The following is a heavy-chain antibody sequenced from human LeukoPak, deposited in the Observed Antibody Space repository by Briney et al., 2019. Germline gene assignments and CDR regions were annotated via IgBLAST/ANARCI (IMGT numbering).Heavy chain of an antibody. J-gene: IGHJ4*02. CDR3: VRDGGRRNDC. CDR1: GFTLSDHS. Sequence: GGSLRLSCAASGFTLSDHSMDWVRRAPGKGLEWVGRSRNKANGYTTESVASVTGRFTISRDDSKNSLYLQMNGLKTEDTAVYYCVRDGGRRNDCWGQGTLVTVSS. V-gene: IGHV3-72*01. D-gene: IGHD2-15*01. CDR2: SRNKANGYTT.